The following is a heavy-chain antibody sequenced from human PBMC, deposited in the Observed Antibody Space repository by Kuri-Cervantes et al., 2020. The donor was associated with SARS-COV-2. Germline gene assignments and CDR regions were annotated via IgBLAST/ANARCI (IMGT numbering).Heavy chain of an antibody. CDR3: ARESSMVQGGGYYYYYMDV. D-gene: IGHD3-10*01. J-gene: IGHJ6*03. CDR2: ISSSGDII. CDR1: GFTFSDSY. V-gene: IGHV3-11*01. Sequence: GGSVRLSCAAAGFTFSDSYMGWISQAPGKGLEWVSYISSSGDIIYYADSVKGRFTISRDNARKSLYLQMNSLRAEDTAVYYCARESSMVQGGGYYYYYMDVWGKGTTVTVSS.